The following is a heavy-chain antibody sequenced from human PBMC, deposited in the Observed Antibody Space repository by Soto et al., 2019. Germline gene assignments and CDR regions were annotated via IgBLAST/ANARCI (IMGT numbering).Heavy chain of an antibody. V-gene: IGHV6-1*01. CDR2: TYYRSKWYN. J-gene: IGHJ6*02. CDR1: GDSVSSNSAA. Sequence: SQTLSLTCAISGDSVSSNSAAWNWIRQSPSRGLEWLGRTYYRSKWYNDYAVSVKSRITINPDTSKNQFSLQLNSVTPEDTAVYYCAGGGYSGYSEHYYYYGMDVWGQGTTVTVSS. CDR3: AGGGYSGYSEHYYYYGMDV. D-gene: IGHD5-12*01.